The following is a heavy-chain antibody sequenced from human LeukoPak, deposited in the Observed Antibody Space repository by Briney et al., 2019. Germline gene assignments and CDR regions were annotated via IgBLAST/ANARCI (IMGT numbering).Heavy chain of an antibody. J-gene: IGHJ4*02. CDR1: GGSISSYY. CDR2: IYYSGST. D-gene: IGHD7-27*01. Sequence: PSETLSLTCTVSGGSISSYYWSWIRQPPGKGLEWIGYIYYSGSTNYNPSLKSRVTISVDTSKNQFSLKLSSVTAADTAVYYCARGPPNWGFDYWGQGTLVTVSS. V-gene: IGHV4-59*01. CDR3: ARGPPNWGFDY.